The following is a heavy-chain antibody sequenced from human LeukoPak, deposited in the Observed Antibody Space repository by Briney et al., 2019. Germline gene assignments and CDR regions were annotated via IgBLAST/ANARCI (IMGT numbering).Heavy chain of an antibody. J-gene: IGHJ4*02. CDR1: GYTITGYY. CDR3: ARVRGPYSSGDY. D-gene: IGHD6-19*01. Sequence: ASVKVSCKASGYTITGYYMHWVRQAPGQGLEWMGRINPNTGDTNSARKFQGRVTMTRDTSISTAYMELSRLRSDDTAVYYCARVRGPYSSGDYWGQGTLVTVSS. V-gene: IGHV1-2*06. CDR2: INPNTGDT.